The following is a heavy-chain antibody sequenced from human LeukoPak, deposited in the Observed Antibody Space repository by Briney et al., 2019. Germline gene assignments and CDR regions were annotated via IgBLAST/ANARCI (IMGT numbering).Heavy chain of an antibody. CDR2: ISGSGGST. D-gene: IGHD4-17*01. CDR3: AKDLGYGDYFDY. Sequence: GGSLRLSRAASGFTFSSYAMSWVRQAPGKGLEWVSAISGSGGSTYYADSVKGRFTISRDNSKNTLYLQMNSLRAEDTAVYYCAKDLGYGDYFDYWGQGTLVTVSS. V-gene: IGHV3-23*01. J-gene: IGHJ4*02. CDR1: GFTFSSYA.